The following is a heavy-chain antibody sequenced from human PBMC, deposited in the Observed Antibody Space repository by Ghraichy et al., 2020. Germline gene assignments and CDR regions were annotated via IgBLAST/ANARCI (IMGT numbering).Heavy chain of an antibody. CDR3: AILPRGYCSSTSCYANY. V-gene: IGHV3-21*01. J-gene: IGHJ4*02. Sequence: GGSLRLSCAASGFTFSSYSMNWVRQAPGKGLEWVSSISSSSSYIYYADSVKGRFTISRDNAKNSLYLQMNSVRAEDTAVYYCAILPRGYCSSTSCYANYWGQGTLVTVSS. CDR1: GFTFSSYS. D-gene: IGHD2-2*01. CDR2: ISSSSSYI.